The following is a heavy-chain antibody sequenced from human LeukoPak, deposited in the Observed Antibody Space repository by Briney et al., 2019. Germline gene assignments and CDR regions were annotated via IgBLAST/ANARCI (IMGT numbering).Heavy chain of an antibody. V-gene: IGHV3-23*01. CDR3: AKRGYDRSGYYGYFDY. D-gene: IGHD3-22*01. CDR1: GFTFSGYA. J-gene: IGHJ4*02. Sequence: PGGSLRLSCAASGFTFSGYAMSWVRQAPGKGLEWVSVISGSGGSTYYADSVEGRFTISRDNSKNTLYLQMNSLRAEDTAVYYCAKRGYDRSGYYGYFDYWAQGTLVTVSS. CDR2: ISGSGGST.